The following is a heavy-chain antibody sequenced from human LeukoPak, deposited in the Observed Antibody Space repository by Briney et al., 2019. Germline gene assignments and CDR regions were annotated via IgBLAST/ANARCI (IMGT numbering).Heavy chain of an antibody. Sequence: PGGSLRLSCAASGFTFSSYAMSWVRPAPGKGLEWVSAISGSGGSTYYADSVKGRFTISRDNSKNTLYLQMNSLRAEDTAVYYCAKELSPRVQRLMATIMVGLRYWGQGTLVTVSS. V-gene: IGHV3-23*01. CDR1: GFTFSSYA. D-gene: IGHD5-12*01. J-gene: IGHJ4*02. CDR3: AKELSPRVQRLMATIMVGLRY. CDR2: ISGSGGST.